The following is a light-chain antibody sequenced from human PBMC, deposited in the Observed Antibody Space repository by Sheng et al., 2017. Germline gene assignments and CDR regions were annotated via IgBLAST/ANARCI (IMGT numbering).Light chain of an antibody. Sequence: QSALSQTASVSGSPGQSVTISCTGTSNDIGDYNFVSWYQQHPGKVPKLLIFEVTKRPSGVSDRFSGSKSGNTASLTISGLKADDEADYYCCSYADTSDGSTRLFGGGTRLTVL. CDR3: CSYADTSDGSTRL. CDR1: SNDIGDYNF. CDR2: EVT. J-gene: IGLJ2*01. V-gene: IGLV2-23*02.